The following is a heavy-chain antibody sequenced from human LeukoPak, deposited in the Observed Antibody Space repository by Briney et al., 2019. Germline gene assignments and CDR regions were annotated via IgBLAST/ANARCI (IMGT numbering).Heavy chain of an antibody. V-gene: IGHV3-21*01. D-gene: IGHD2-2*01. CDR3: SVSCQADY. CDR1: GFTLSNYW. Sequence: GGSLRLSCSASGFTLSNYWMTWVRQAPGKGLEWVSSISGSSYYIYYADSVKGRFTISRDNAKNSLYLQMNSLRAEDTAVYCSSVSCQADYWGQGTLVTVSS. CDR2: ISGSSYYI. J-gene: IGHJ4*02.